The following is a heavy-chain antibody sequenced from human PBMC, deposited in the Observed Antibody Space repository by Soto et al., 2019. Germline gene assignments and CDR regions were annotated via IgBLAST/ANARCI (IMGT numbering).Heavy chain of an antibody. J-gene: IGHJ4*02. CDR3: ATARRNYYDSSGYSCPFDY. D-gene: IGHD3-22*01. Sequence: TLSLTCPVSGGSISSHYWSWIRQPPGKGLEWIGYIYSSGSTTYNPSLKSRVTISVDTSKNQFSLKLTSLTAADTAVYYCATARRNYYDSSGYSCPFDYWGQGTLVTVSS. V-gene: IGHV4-59*11. CDR2: IYSSGST. CDR1: GGSISSHY.